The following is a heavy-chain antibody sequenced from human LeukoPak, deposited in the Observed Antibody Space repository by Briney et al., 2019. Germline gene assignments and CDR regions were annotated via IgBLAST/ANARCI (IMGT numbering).Heavy chain of an antibody. J-gene: IGHJ5*02. CDR2: IYSGGST. D-gene: IGHD2-15*01. Sequence: GGSLRLSCAASGFTVSSNYMSWVRQAPGKGLEWVSAIYSGGSTYYADSVKGRFTISRDNSKNTLYLQMNSLRAEDTAVYYCARKCPGEGGSCYATWSQGTLVTASS. V-gene: IGHV3-53*01. CDR1: GFTVSSNY. CDR3: ARKCPGEGGSCYAT.